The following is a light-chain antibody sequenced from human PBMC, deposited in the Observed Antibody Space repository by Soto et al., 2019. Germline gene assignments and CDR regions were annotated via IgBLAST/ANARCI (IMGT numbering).Light chain of an antibody. J-gene: IGLJ1*01. CDR1: ISNIGNNY. CDR3: AAWDDTVRSYV. V-gene: IGLV1-47*01. CDR2: RND. Sequence: QLVLTQPSSVSGTPGQGVTISCSGSISNIGNNYVYWFQQLPGTAPKVLSNRNDQRPSGVPDRFSGSKSGTSASLAISGLRSEDEADYYCAAWDDTVRSYVFGTGTNLTVL.